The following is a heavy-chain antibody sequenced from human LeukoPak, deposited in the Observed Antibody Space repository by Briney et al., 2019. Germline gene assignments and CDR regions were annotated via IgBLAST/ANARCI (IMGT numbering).Heavy chain of an antibody. CDR3: ATIYCSSTSCYPLSYYYYGMDV. J-gene: IGHJ6*02. D-gene: IGHD2-2*01. V-gene: IGHV1-18*01. Sequence: GASVKVSCKASGYTFTSYGISWVRPAPGQGLEWMGWISAYNGNTNYAQKLQGRVTMTTDTSTSTAYMELRSLRSDDTAVYYCATIYCSSTSCYPLSYYYYGMDVWGQGTTVTVSS. CDR1: GYTFTSYG. CDR2: ISAYNGNT.